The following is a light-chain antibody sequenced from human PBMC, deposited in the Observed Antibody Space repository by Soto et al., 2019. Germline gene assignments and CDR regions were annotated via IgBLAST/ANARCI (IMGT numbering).Light chain of an antibody. J-gene: IGKJ4*01. CDR2: DAS. CDR1: QSLSYY. V-gene: IGKV3-11*01. Sequence: EIVLTQSPATLSLSPGERASLSCRASQSLSYYLAWYQQKPGQAPRLLIYDASNRATGIPARFSGTGSGTDFTLTISSLEPEDFAVYYCQQRSNCPLTFGGGTNVDIK. CDR3: QQRSNCPLT.